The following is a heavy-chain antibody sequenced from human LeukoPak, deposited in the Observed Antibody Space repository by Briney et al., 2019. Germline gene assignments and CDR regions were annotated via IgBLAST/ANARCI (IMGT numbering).Heavy chain of an antibody. CDR3: ARAYYDILTGPYGMDV. CDR2: ISAYNGNT. J-gene: IGHJ6*02. V-gene: IGHV1-18*01. D-gene: IGHD3-9*01. CDR1: GYTFTSYG. Sequence: GASVKVSCKASGYTFTSYGISWVRQALGQGLEWMGWISAYNGNTNYAQKLQGRVTMTTDTSTSTAYMELRSLRSDDTAVYYCARAYYDILTGPYGMDVWGQGTTVTVSS.